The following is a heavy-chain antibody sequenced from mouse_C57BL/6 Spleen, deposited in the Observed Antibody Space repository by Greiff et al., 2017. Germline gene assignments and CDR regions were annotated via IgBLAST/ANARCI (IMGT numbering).Heavy chain of an antibody. D-gene: IGHD1-1*01. CDR1: GFTFSDYG. Sequence: EVQVVESGGGLVKPGGSLKLSCAASGFTFSDYGMHWVRQAPEKGLEWVAYISSGSSTIYYADPVKGRFTSSRDNAKNTLFLQMTSLRSEDTAMYYCARGFYYGSFYAMDYWGQGTSVTVSS. CDR3: ARGFYYGSFYAMDY. J-gene: IGHJ4*01. CDR2: ISSGSSTI. V-gene: IGHV5-17*01.